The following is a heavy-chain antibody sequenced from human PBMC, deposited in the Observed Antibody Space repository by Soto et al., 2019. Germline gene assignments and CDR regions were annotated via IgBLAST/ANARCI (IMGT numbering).Heavy chain of an antibody. Sequence: VQLLESGGGLVQPGGSLRLSCAASGFSFSIYAMSWVRQAPGKGLEWEAVIWYDGSNKYYADSVKGRFTISRDNSKNTLYLQMNSLRAEDTAVYYCARDLGPYYDSSGYYYYYYYGMDVWGQGTTVTVSS. V-gene: IGHV3-33*08. J-gene: IGHJ6*02. CDR1: GFSFSIYA. CDR3: ARDLGPYYDSSGYYYYYYYGMDV. CDR2: IWYDGSNK. D-gene: IGHD3-22*01.